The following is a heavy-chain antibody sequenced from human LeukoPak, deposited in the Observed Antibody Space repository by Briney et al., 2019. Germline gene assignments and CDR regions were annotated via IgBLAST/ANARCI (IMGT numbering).Heavy chain of an antibody. CDR1: GFTVSSNY. Sequence: GGSLRLSCAASGFTVSSNYMSWVRQAPGKGLEWVSVIYSGGSTYYADSVKGRFTISRDNSKNTLYLQMNSLRAEDTAVYYCARVSLGKAYFQHWGQGTLVTVSS. D-gene: IGHD1-26*01. V-gene: IGHV3-66*01. J-gene: IGHJ1*01. CDR2: IYSGGST. CDR3: ARVSLGKAYFQH.